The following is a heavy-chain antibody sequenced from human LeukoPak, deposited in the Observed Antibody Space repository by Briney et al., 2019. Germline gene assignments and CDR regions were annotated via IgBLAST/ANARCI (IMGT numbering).Heavy chain of an antibody. V-gene: IGHV4-61*01. D-gene: IGHD3-10*01. CDR3: ARGGRSRGSMSFYYMDV. CDR2: IFDRGTT. CDR1: NGSISSDTYF. Sequence: SETLSLTCTVSNGSISSDTYFWSWIRQPPGKGLEWIGYIFDRGTTNYNPSLESRVTISAETSKNQVSLKVKSVTAADTAVYYCARGGRSRGSMSFYYMDVWGKGATVTVSS. J-gene: IGHJ6*03.